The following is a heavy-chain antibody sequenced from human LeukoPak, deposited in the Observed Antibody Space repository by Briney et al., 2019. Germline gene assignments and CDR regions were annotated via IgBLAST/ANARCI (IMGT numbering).Heavy chain of an antibody. CDR1: GFTFSRHW. CDR2: IREDGSEK. V-gene: IGHV3-7*01. J-gene: IGHJ4*02. Sequence: GGSLRLSCAAFGFTFSRHWMSWVRQAPGKGPEWVANIREDGSEKFYVNSVKGRFTISRDNAKNSLYLQMNSLTVDDTAVYYCARGSLAARLGDWGQGTLVTVSS. CDR3: ARGSLAARLGD. D-gene: IGHD6-6*01.